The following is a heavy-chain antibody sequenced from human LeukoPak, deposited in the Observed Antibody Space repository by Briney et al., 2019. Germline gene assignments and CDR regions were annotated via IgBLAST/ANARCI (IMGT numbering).Heavy chain of an antibody. J-gene: IGHJ4*02. CDR1: GGSISSYY. Sequence: SETLSLTCTVSGGSISSYYWSWIRQPPGKALEWIGYIYYSGSTNYSPSLKSRVTISVDTSKNQFSLKLSSVTAADAAVYYCARQGYSAYEILDYWGQGTLVTVSS. CDR2: IYYSGST. D-gene: IGHD5-12*01. V-gene: IGHV4-59*08. CDR3: ARQGYSAYEILDY.